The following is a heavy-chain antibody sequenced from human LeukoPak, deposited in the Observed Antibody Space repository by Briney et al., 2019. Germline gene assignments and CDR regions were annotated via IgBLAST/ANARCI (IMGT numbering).Heavy chain of an antibody. CDR1: GFTFSRNG. CDR2: VWYDGSKE. J-gene: IGHJ4*02. Sequence: ARSLRLSCAASGFTFSRNGMHWVRQAPGKGLEWVAVVWYDGSKEYYADSVKGRFIISRDNSKNTLYLQMDCLRAEDTAVYYCARLTDTATFDYWGQGTLVTVSS. D-gene: IGHD5-18*01. CDR3: ARLTDTATFDY. V-gene: IGHV3-33*01.